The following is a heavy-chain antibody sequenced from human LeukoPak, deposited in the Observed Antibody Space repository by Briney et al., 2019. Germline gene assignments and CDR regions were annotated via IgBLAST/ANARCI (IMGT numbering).Heavy chain of an antibody. V-gene: IGHV3-7*01. D-gene: IGHD1-26*01. CDR3: ARDKLVGATYLDY. Sequence: PGGSLRLSCAASGFTFSSYWMSWVRQAPGKGLEWVANIKQDGSEKYYVDSVKGRFTISRDNAKNSLYLQMNSLRAEDTAVYYCARDKLVGATYLDYWGQGTLVTASS. CDR2: IKQDGSEK. J-gene: IGHJ4*02. CDR1: GFTFSSYW.